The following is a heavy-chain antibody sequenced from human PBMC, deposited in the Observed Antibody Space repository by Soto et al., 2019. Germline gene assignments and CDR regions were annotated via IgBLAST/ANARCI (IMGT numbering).Heavy chain of an antibody. Sequence: EVQLVESGGGLVKPGGSLRLSCAASGFTFSSYSMNWVRQAPGKGLEWVSSISSSSSYIYYADSVKGRFTISRDNAKNSLYLQMNSLRAEDTAEYYCASKHSSSSKFDPWGQGTLVTVSS. CDR3: ASKHSSSSKFDP. CDR2: ISSSSSYI. CDR1: GFTFSSYS. V-gene: IGHV3-21*01. D-gene: IGHD6-6*01. J-gene: IGHJ5*02.